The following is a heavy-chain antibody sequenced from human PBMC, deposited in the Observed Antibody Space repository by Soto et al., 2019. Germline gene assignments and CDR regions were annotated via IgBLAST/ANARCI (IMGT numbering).Heavy chain of an antibody. J-gene: IGHJ4*02. CDR2: IWYDGGNK. Sequence: QVQLVESGGGVVQPGRSLRLSCAASGFTFSTYGMHWVRQVPGKGLEWVALIWYDGGNKYYADSVKGRFTISRDNSKNTLYLQMNSLRAEDTAVYYCARDVGAGIDYWGQGTLVTVSS. CDR3: ARDVGAGIDY. D-gene: IGHD3-16*01. CDR1: GFTFSTYG. V-gene: IGHV3-33*01.